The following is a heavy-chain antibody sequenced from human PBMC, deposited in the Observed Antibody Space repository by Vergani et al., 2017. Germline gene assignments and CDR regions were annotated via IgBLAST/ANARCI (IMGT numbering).Heavy chain of an antibody. CDR3: ARQRDGLDC. CDR2: ISYDGSNK. D-gene: IGHD5-24*01. Sequence: QVQLVESGGGVVQPGRSLRLSCAASGFTFSSYAMHWVRQAPGKGLEWVAVISYDGSNKYYADSVKGRFTISRDNSKNTLYLQMNSLRAEDTAVYYCARQRDGLDCWGQGTLVTVSS. CDR1: GFTFSSYA. J-gene: IGHJ4*02. V-gene: IGHV3-30-3*01.